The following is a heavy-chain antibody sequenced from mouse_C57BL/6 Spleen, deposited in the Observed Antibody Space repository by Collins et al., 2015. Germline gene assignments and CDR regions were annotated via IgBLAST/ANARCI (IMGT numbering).Heavy chain of an antibody. CDR1: GYTFTSYW. CDR2: IYPSDSET. Sequence: QVQLQQPGAELVRPGSSVKLSCKASGYTFTSYWMDWVKQRPGQGLEWIGNIYPSDSETHYNQKFKDKATLTVDKSSSTAYMQLSSLTSEDSAVYYCATGVTVRDYFDYWGQGTTLTVSS. CDR3: ATGVTVRDYFDY. D-gene: IGHD1-1*01. V-gene: IGHV1-61*01. J-gene: IGHJ2*01.